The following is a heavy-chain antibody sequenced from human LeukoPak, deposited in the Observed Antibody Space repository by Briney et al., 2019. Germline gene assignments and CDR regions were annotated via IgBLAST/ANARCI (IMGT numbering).Heavy chain of an antibody. CDR2: IRYDGGNK. CDR3: AKEGNYDYVWGSYRRLDY. V-gene: IGHV3-30*02. CDR1: GFTFSSYG. Sequence: GGSLRLSCAASGFTFSSYGMHWVRQAPGKGLEWVAFIRYDGGNKYYADSVKGRFTISRDNSKNTLYLQMNSLRAEDTAVYYCAKEGNYDYVWGSYRRLDYWGQGTLVTVSS. J-gene: IGHJ4*02. D-gene: IGHD3-16*02.